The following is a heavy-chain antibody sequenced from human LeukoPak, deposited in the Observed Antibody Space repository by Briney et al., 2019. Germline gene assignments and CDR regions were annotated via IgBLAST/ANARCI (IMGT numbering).Heavy chain of an antibody. Sequence: NPSETLSLTCTVSGGSISSSSYYWGWIRQPPGKGLEWIGSIYYSGSTYYNPSVKSRVTISVDTSKNQFSLKLSSVTPADTAMYYCARTRGQWFGDYDGMDVWGQGTTVTVSS. CDR1: GGSISSSSYY. CDR2: IYYSGST. V-gene: IGHV4-39*07. J-gene: IGHJ6*02. CDR3: ARTRGQWFGDYDGMDV. D-gene: IGHD3-10*01.